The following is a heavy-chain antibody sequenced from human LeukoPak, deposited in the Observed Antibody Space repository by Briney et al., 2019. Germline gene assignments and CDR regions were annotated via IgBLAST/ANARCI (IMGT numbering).Heavy chain of an antibody. CDR1: GYTFTSYG. V-gene: IGHV1-18*01. J-gene: IGHJ4*02. D-gene: IGHD3-22*01. Sequence: ASVKVSCKASGYTFTSYGISWVRQAPGQGLEWMGWISAYNGNTNYAQKLQGRVTMTTDTSTSTAYMELRSLRSDDTAVYYCARDLYDSSGYYSRLDYWGQGTLVTVSS. CDR3: ARDLYDSSGYYSRLDY. CDR2: ISAYNGNT.